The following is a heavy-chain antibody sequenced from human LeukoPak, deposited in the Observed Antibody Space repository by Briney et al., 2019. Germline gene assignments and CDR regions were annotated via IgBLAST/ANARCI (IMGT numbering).Heavy chain of an antibody. D-gene: IGHD4-23*01. J-gene: IGHJ4*02. CDR3: AKWQERWVALLEY. CDR2: ISWNSGSI. Sequence: GRSLRLSCAASGFTFDDYAMHWVRQAPGKGLEWVSGISWNSGSIGYADSVKGRFTISRDNAKNSLYLQMNSLRAEDTALYYCAKWQERWVALLEYWGQGTLVTVSS. V-gene: IGHV3-9*01. CDR1: GFTFDDYA.